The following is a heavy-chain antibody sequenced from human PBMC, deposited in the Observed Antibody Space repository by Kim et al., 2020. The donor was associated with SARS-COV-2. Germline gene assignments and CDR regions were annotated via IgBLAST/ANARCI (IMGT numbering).Heavy chain of an antibody. CDR3: TRDPLSYCSSTSCYAGGIYYYYYMDV. CDR1: GFTFGDYA. CDR2: IRSKAYGGTT. Sequence: GGSLRLSCTASGFTFGDYAMSWVRQAPGKGLEWVGFIRSKAYGGTTEYAASVKGRFTISRDDSKSIAYLQMNSLKTEDTAVYYCTRDPLSYCSSTSCYAGGIYYYYYMDVWGKGTTVTVSS. V-gene: IGHV3-49*04. J-gene: IGHJ6*03. D-gene: IGHD2-2*01.